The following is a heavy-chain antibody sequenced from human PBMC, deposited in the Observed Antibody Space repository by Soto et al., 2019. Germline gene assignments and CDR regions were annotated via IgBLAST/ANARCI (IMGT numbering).Heavy chain of an antibody. J-gene: IGHJ6*02. V-gene: IGHV3-23*01. CDR1: GFTFSSSA. CDR2: ITTSGSNT. CDR3: AKGRGIIRGAPMDV. Sequence: EVQLSESGGGLVQPGGALRLSCEASGFTFSSSAMSWVRQAPGRGLEWVSAITTSGSNTFYAPSVRGRFTVARDNSKKILYLEMNTLRADDTAVYYCAKGRGIIRGAPMDVWGQGTTVAVSS. D-gene: IGHD3-10*01.